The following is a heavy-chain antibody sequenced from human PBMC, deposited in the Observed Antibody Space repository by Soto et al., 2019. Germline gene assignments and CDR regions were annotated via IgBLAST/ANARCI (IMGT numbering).Heavy chain of an antibody. V-gene: IGHV3-23*01. Sequence: LRLSCVASGFTFSSYAITWVRQSPGKGLEWVSAISGGDGSPSYADSVKGRFTISRDNSKNTLYLHMNSLRADDTAAYYCAKWHTYNYDSLAFSGFDCWGQGTQVTV. CDR2: ISGGDGSP. J-gene: IGHJ4*02. CDR1: GFTFSSYA. CDR3: AKWHTYNYDSLAFSGFDC. D-gene: IGHD3-16*01.